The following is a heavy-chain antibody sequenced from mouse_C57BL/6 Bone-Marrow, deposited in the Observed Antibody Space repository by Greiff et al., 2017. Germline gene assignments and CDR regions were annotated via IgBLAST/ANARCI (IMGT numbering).Heavy chain of an antibody. V-gene: IGHV3-6*01. CDR2: ISYDGSN. CDR1: GYSITSGYY. CDR3: ARGFYYGRPWFAY. J-gene: IGHJ3*01. Sequence: EVQRVESGPGLVKPSQSLSLTCSVTGYSITSGYYWNWIRQFPGNKLEWMGYISYDGSNNYNPSLKNRISITRDTSKNQFFLKLNSVTTEDTATYYCARGFYYGRPWFAYWGQGTLVTVSA. D-gene: IGHD1-1*01.